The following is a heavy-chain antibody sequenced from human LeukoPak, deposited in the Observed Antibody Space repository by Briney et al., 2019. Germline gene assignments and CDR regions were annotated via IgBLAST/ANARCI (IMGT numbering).Heavy chain of an antibody. J-gene: IGHJ4*02. Sequence: SETLSLTCTVSGGSVSSGSYYWSWIRQPPGKGLEWIGYIYYSGSTNYNPSLKSRVTISVDTSKNQFSLKLGSVTAADTAVYYCARAPYSGTYYRFDYWGQGTLVTVSS. CDR2: IYYSGST. V-gene: IGHV4-61*01. CDR1: GGSVSSGSYY. CDR3: ARAPYSGTYYRFDY. D-gene: IGHD1-26*01.